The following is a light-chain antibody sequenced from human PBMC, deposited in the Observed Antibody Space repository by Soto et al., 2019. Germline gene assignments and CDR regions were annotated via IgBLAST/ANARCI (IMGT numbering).Light chain of an antibody. CDR3: QSADSSGTVV. Sequence: SYELTQPPSVSVSPGQTARITCSGDALPKQYAYWYQQKPGQAPVLVIYKDSERPSGIPERFSGSRSGTTVTLTISGVQAEDEADYYCQSADSSGTVVFGGGTKVTVL. J-gene: IGLJ2*01. CDR1: ALPKQY. V-gene: IGLV3-25*03. CDR2: KDS.